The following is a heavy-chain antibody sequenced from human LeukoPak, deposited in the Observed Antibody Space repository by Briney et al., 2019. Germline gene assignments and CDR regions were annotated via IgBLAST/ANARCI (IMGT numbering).Heavy chain of an antibody. D-gene: IGHD3-22*01. J-gene: IGHJ5*02. V-gene: IGHV1-18*01. CDR1: GYTFTSYG. Sequence: GASVKVSCKASGYTFTSYGISWVRQAPGQGLEWMGWISAYNGNTNYAQKFQGRVTITADESTSTSYMELSSLRSEDTAEYYCARTYDRSGYDPWGQGTLVTVSS. CDR2: ISAYNGNT. CDR3: ARTYDRSGYDP.